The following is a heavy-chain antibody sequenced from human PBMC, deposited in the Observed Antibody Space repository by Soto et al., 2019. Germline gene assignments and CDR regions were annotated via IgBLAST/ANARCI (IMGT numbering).Heavy chain of an antibody. CDR3: ARARWYDAFDV. J-gene: IGHJ3*01. D-gene: IGHD2-15*01. Sequence: PSEALSLTCAVSGFFISSGNYWGWIRKPPGKGLEWIGSIFHGGNTYYNPSLNSRVTISVDMSKNQYSLKLNSVTAADTAVYYCARARWYDAFDVWGQGTVVTVSS. V-gene: IGHV4-38-2*01. CDR2: IFHGGNT. CDR1: GFFISSGNY.